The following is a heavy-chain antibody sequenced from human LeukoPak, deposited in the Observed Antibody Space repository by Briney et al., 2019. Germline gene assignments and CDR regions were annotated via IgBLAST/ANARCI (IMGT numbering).Heavy chain of an antibody. CDR3: AKGHVDTAMDIHFDY. V-gene: IGHV3-23*01. CDR1: GFTFISDA. J-gene: IGHJ4*02. D-gene: IGHD5-18*01. CDR2: ISGSGGST. Sequence: PGGSLRLSCAASGFTFISDAMSWVRQAPGKGLEWVSAISGSGGSTYYADSVRGRFTISRDNSKNTLYLQMNSLRAEDTAVYYCAKGHVDTAMDIHFDYWGQGTLVTVSS.